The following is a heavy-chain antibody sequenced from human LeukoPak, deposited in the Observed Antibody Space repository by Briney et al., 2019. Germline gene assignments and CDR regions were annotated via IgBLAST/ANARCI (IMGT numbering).Heavy chain of an antibody. Sequence: GGSLRLSCAASGFTFSGSCMHWVRQAPGKGLEWVTFIRYDGSKKYYTDSVKGRFTISRDNSKNTLYLQMDSLRAEDTAVYYCARDYDFWSGYYSPTRGYFGYWGQGTLVTVSS. CDR3: ARDYDFWSGYYSPTRGYFGY. V-gene: IGHV3-30*02. CDR2: IRYDGSKK. D-gene: IGHD3-3*01. CDR1: GFTFSGSC. J-gene: IGHJ4*02.